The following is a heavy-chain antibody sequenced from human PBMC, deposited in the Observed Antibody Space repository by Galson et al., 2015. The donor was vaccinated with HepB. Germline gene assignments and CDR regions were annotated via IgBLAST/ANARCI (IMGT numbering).Heavy chain of an antibody. V-gene: IGHV3-30-3*01. J-gene: IGHJ6*03. CDR2: ISFDDGDKK. CDR3: ARVYGYSGYGHMDA. CDR1: GFTFRSYA. D-gene: IGHD5-12*01. Sequence: SLRLSCASSGFTFRSYAISWVRQAPGKGLEWVAIISFDDGDKKYYADSMRGRCTISRDNSQNTAFLQMTSLRRDDTAIYYCARVYGYSGYGHMDAWGKGTTVTVSS.